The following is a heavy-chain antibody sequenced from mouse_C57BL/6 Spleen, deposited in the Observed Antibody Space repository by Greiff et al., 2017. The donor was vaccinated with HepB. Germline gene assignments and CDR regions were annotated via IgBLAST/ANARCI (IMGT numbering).Heavy chain of an antibody. J-gene: IGHJ1*03. D-gene: IGHD2-3*01. CDR3: ASPDGYYWYFDV. CDR2: ISDGGSYT. CDR1: GFTFSSYA. V-gene: IGHV5-4*01. Sequence: EVHLVESGGGLVKPGGSLKLSCAASGFTFSSYAMFWVRQTPEKRLEWVATISDGGSYTYYPDNVKGRFTISRDNAKNNLYLQMSHLKSEDTAMYYCASPDGYYWYFDVWGTGTTVTVSS.